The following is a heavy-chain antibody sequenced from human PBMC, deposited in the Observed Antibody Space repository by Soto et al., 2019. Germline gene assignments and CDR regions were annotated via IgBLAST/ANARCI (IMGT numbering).Heavy chain of an antibody. CDR2: ISSSGSTI. V-gene: IGHV3-11*01. CDR1: GFTFSDYY. J-gene: IGHJ6*03. CDR3: ARDRALGYCSSTSCYGYYYMDV. D-gene: IGHD2-2*01. Sequence: GGSLRLSCAASGFTFSDYYMSWIRQAPGKGLEWVSYISSSGSTIYYADSVKGRFTISRDNAKNSLYLQMNSLRAENTAVYYCARDRALGYCSSTSCYGYYYMDVWGKGTTVTVSS.